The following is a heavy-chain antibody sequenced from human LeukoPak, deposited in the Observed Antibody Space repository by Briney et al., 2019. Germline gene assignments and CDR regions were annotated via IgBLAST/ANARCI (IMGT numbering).Heavy chain of an antibody. CDR2: INSDGSIT. CDR1: GFTFTTYW. Sequence: GGSLRLSCAASGFTFTTYWMHWVRQAPGKGLVWVSHINSDGSITSYADSVKGRFTISRDNSKNMLYLQMNSLRAEDTAVYYCAKGFHSGSFNELDYWGQGTLVTVSS. J-gene: IGHJ4*02. CDR3: AKGFHSGSFNELDY. V-gene: IGHV3-74*01. D-gene: IGHD1-26*01.